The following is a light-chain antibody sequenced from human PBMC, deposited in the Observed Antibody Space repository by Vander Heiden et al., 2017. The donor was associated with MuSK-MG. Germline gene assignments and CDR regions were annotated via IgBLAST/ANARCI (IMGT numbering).Light chain of an antibody. CDR3: QRYNYGPRT. J-gene: IGKJ4*02. Sequence: EIVMTQHPATLSVSPGEGATLSCRASQSVSINFAWYQQKPGQAPRLLIYGASTRATGTPPRCSGSGSGAEFTLSISSLLSVKFAVYYCQRYNYGPRTFGVGTKVEVK. V-gene: IGKV3-15*01. CDR2: GAS. CDR1: QSVSIN.